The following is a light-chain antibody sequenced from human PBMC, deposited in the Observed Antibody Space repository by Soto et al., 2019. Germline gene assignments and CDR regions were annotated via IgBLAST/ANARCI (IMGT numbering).Light chain of an antibody. CDR2: SAS. CDR3: HEFHSSSRT. Sequence: DIRITQSPSTLSASLGDRVTISCRARRNIDSWLAWYQQRPGGIPQLLIYSASNLPNGVPSRFSGSGSGTEFTLTINGLQPDDFATYYCHEFHSSSRTFGQGTRVDMK. CDR1: RNIDSW. V-gene: IGKV1-5*03. J-gene: IGKJ1*01.